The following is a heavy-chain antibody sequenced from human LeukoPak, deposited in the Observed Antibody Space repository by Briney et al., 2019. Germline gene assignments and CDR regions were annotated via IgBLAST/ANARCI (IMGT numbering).Heavy chain of an antibody. CDR3: ARRGGSGRAFDY. J-gene: IGHJ4*02. V-gene: IGHV4-39*01. D-gene: IGHD1-26*01. CDR1: GASISGGTYY. CDR2: IYYTGST. Sequence: SETLSLTCSVSGASISGGTYYWGWIRQPPGKGLEWIGSIYYTGSTYDNPSLKSRVTISVDTSKNQYSLKLSSVTAADTAVYYCARRGGSGRAFDYWGQGTLVTVSS.